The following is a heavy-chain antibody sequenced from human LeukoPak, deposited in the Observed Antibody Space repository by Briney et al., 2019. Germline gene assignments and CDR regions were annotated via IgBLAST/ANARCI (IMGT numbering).Heavy chain of an antibody. J-gene: IGHJ4*02. D-gene: IGHD5-18*01. CDR1: GYSISSGYY. V-gene: IGHV4-38-2*02. CDR2: IYHSGST. CDR3: ARDSHTAMDY. Sequence: PSETLSLTCAVSGYSISSGYYWGWIRQPPGKGLEWIGSIYHSGSTYYNPSLKSRVTISVDTFKNQFSLKLSSVTAADTAVYYCARDSHTAMDYWGQGTLVTVSS.